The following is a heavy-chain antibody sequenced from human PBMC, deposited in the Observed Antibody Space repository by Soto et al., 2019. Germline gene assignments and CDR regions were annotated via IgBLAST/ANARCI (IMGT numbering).Heavy chain of an antibody. CDR1: GFTFSSYG. D-gene: IGHD3-10*01. Sequence: QVQLVESGGGVVQPGRSLRLSCAASGFTFSSYGMHWVRQAPGKGLEWVAVISYDGSNKYYADSVKGRFTISRDNSKNTLYLQMNSLRAEDTAVYYWAPSFGAFDYWGQGTLVTVSS. CDR2: ISYDGSNK. V-gene: IGHV3-30*03. CDR3: APSFGAFDY. J-gene: IGHJ4*02.